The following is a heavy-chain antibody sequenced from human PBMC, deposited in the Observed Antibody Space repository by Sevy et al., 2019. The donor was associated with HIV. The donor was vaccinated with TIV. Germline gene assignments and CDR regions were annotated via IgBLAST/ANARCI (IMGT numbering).Heavy chain of an antibody. V-gene: IGHV3-48*01. D-gene: IGHD2-15*01. CDR3: ARGGIVVGGAFDI. Sequence: GGSLRLSCAASGFTFSSYSMNWVRQAPGKGLEWVSYISSSSSTIYYADSVKGRFTISRDKAKNSLYLQMNSLRAGDTAVYYCARGGIVVGGAFDIWGQGTMVTVSS. CDR2: ISSSSSTI. J-gene: IGHJ3*02. CDR1: GFTFSSYS.